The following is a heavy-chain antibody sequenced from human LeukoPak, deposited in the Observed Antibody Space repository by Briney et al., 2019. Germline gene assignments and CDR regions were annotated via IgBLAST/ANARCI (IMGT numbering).Heavy chain of an antibody. D-gene: IGHD3-10*01. J-gene: IGHJ6*02. CDR2: IDPSDSYT. Sequence: GESLKISCKGSGYSFTSYWIGWVRQMPGKGLEWMGRIDPSDSYTNYSPSFQGHVTISADKSISTAYLQWSSLKASDTAMYYCARRQPSEIRGETLSGPRDYYYYGMDVWGQGTTVTVSS. CDR1: GYSFTSYW. V-gene: IGHV5-10-1*01. CDR3: ARRQPSEIRGETLSGPRDYYYYGMDV.